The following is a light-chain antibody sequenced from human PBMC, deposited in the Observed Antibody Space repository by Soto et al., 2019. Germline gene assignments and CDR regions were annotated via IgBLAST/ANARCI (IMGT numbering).Light chain of an antibody. CDR1: SSDVGSYNL. J-gene: IGLJ1*01. V-gene: IGLV2-23*02. Sequence: QSALTQPASVSGSPGQSITISCTGTSSDVGSYNLISWYQQYPDKAPKPMIYEVSKRPSGVSNRFSGSKSGNTASLTISGHQAEDEADYYCCSYAGSSTFYVFGSGTKLTVL. CDR2: EVS. CDR3: CSYAGSSTFYV.